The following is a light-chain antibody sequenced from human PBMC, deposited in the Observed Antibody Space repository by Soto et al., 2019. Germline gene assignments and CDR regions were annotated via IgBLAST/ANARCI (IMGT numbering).Light chain of an antibody. Sequence: DIHMTQSPSSLSACVLDIVRIAFQASQDITNYLNWYQQKPGKAPKVLIYDASKLQTGVPSRFSGRGSGKDFTFTISSLQPDDSGTYYCQQFYDLPITFGQGTRLEI. V-gene: IGKV1-33*01. J-gene: IGKJ5*01. CDR2: DAS. CDR1: QDITNY. CDR3: QQFYDLPIT.